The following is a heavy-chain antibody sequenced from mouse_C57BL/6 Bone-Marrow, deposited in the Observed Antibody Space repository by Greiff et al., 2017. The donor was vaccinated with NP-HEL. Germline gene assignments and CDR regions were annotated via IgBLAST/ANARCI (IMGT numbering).Heavy chain of an antibody. CDR3: ARRDGNYVKYFDV. J-gene: IGHJ1*03. Sequence: DVKLVESGGDLVKPGGSLKLSCAASGFTFSSYGMSWVRQTPDKRLEWVATISSGGSYTYYLDSVKGRFTISRDNAKNTLYLQMSSLKSEDTAMYYCARRDGNYVKYFDVWGTGTTVTVSS. V-gene: IGHV5-6*02. CDR1: GFTFSSYG. CDR2: ISSGGSYT. D-gene: IGHD2-1*01.